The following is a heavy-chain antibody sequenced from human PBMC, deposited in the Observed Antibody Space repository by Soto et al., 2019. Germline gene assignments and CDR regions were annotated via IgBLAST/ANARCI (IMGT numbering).Heavy chain of an antibody. J-gene: IGHJ2*01. V-gene: IGHV1-69*01. D-gene: IGHD3-10*01. CDR1: GGTFSSYA. CDR3: VREAAMVRGVDWYFDL. Sequence: QVQLVQSGAEVKKPGSSVKVSCKASGGTFSSYAISWVRQAPGQGLEWMGGFIPICGTANYAQKFQGRVTITADDSTSTGDMELSSLRSEDTAVYYCVREAAMVRGVDWYFDLWGRGGLVTVCS. CDR2: FIPICGTA.